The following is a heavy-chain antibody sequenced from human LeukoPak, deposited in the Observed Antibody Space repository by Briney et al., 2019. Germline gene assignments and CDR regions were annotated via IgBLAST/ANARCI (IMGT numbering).Heavy chain of an antibody. Sequence: SETLSLTCTVSGGSITSWYWSWIRQTPGKGLEWIGYIHYSGSTNYNPSLKSRVTISVDTSKNQFSLKLSSVTAADTALYYCARGYDFWSGRSPDASDIWGQGTMVTVSS. V-gene: IGHV4-59*01. CDR3: ARGYDFWSGRSPDASDI. CDR2: IHYSGST. CDR1: GGSITSWY. D-gene: IGHD3-3*01. J-gene: IGHJ3*02.